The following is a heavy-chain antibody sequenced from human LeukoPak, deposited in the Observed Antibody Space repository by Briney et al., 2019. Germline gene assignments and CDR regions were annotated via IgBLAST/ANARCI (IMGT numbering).Heavy chain of an antibody. J-gene: IGHJ4*02. CDR2: IYYSGST. CDR3: ARDLPGGVGAAFDY. Sequence: SETLSLTCTVSGGSISSYYWSWIRQPPGKGLEWIGYIYYSGSTNYNPSLKSRVTISVDTSKNQFSLKLSSVTAADTAVYYCARDLPGGVGAAFDYWGQGTLVTVSS. CDR1: GGSISSYY. D-gene: IGHD1-26*01. V-gene: IGHV4-59*01.